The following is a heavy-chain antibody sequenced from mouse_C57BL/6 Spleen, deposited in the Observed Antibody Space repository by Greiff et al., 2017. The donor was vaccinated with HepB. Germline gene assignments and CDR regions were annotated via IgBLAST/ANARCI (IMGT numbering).Heavy chain of an antibody. CDR3: ARPDYYGSSYVWYFDY. CDR2: ISSGSSTI. V-gene: IGHV5-17*01. Sequence: EVKLVESGGGLVKPGGSLKLSCAASGFTFSDYGMHWVRQAPEKGLEWVAYISSGSSTIYYADTVKGRFTISRDNAKNTLFLQMTSLRSEDTAMYYCARPDYYGSSYVWYFDYWGQGTTLTVSS. J-gene: IGHJ2*01. D-gene: IGHD1-1*01. CDR1: GFTFSDYG.